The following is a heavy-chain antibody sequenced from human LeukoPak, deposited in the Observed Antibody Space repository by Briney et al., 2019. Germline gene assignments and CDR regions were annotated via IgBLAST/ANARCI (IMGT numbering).Heavy chain of an antibody. D-gene: IGHD3-22*01. J-gene: IGHJ3*02. V-gene: IGHV4-30-2*01. CDR3: ARDPSNYYDSSGYYGDAFDI. CDR1: GGSISSGGYY. Sequence: SETLSLTCTVSGGSISSGGYYWSWIRQPPGKGLEWIGYIYHSGSTYYNPSLKSRVTISVDTSKNQFSLKLSSVTAADTAVYYCARDPSNYYDSSGYYGDAFDIWGQGTMVTVSS. CDR2: IYHSGST.